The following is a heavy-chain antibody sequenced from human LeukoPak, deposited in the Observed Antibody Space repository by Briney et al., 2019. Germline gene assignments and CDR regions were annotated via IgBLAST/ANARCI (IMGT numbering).Heavy chain of an antibody. V-gene: IGHV3-48*01. CDR2: IRSSSSTI. J-gene: IGHJ4*02. Sequence: PGGSLRLSCAASGFTFSSYSMNWVRQAPGKGLEWVSYIRSSSSTIYYADSVKGRFTISRDNAKNSLYLQMNSLRAEDTAVYYCARDGSGRVPEMSAPDYWGQGTLVTVSS. CDR1: GFTFSSYS. CDR3: ARDGSGRVPEMSAPDY. D-gene: IGHD3-10*01.